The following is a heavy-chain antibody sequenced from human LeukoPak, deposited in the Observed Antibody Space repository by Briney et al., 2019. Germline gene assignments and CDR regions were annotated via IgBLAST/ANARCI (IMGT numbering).Heavy chain of an antibody. CDR2: IYSGGDT. V-gene: IGHV3-53*01. CDR3: ARAMRGYSYILEH. CDR1: RFTVSSNY. D-gene: IGHD5-18*01. Sequence: GGSLRLSCAASRFTVSSNYMSWVRQAPGKGLEWVSVIYSGGDTFYADSVKGRFTISRDNSKNTLYLQMNSLRVEDTAVYYCARAMRGYSYILEHWGQGTLVTVSS. J-gene: IGHJ4*02.